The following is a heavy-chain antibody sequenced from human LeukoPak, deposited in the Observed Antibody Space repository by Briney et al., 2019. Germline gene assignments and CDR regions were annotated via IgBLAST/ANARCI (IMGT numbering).Heavy chain of an antibody. J-gene: IGHJ4*02. Sequence: TVKVSCKASGGTFSSYAISWVRQAPGQGLEWMGGIIPIFGTANYAQKFQGRVTITADESTSTAYMELSSLRSEDTAVYYCADGYNSGRFDYWGQGTLVTVSS. CDR1: GGTFSSYA. V-gene: IGHV1-69*13. CDR2: IIPIFGTA. CDR3: ADGYNSGRFDY. D-gene: IGHD5-24*01.